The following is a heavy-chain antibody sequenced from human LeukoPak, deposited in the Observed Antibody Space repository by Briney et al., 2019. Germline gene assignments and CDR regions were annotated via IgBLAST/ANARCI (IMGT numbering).Heavy chain of an antibody. J-gene: IGHJ6*03. CDR3: ARADEVTTSYYYYMDV. D-gene: IGHD4-11*01. CDR1: GFTFSSYS. V-gene: IGHV3-66*02. Sequence: GGSLRLSCAASGFTFSSYSMNWVRQAPGKGLEWVSVIYSGGSTYYADSVKGRFTISRDNSKNTLYLQMNSLRAEDTAVYYCARADEVTTSYYYYMDVWGKGTTVIVSS. CDR2: IYSGGST.